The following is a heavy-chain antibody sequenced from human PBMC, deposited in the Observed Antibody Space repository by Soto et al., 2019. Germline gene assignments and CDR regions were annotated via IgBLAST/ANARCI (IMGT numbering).Heavy chain of an antibody. CDR2: ISGSGGST. CDR1: VFTFSSYA. D-gene: IGHD1-26*01. V-gene: IGHV3-23*01. J-gene: IGHJ6*01. Sequence: PVGSLRLSCAASVFTFSSYAMSCVRHSPGKWLEWVSAISGSGGSTYYADSVKGRFTISRDNSKNTLYLQMNSLRAEDTAVYYCAKDNRWVDSYYGMQVWGQATTGNVSS. CDR3: AKDNRWVDSYYGMQV.